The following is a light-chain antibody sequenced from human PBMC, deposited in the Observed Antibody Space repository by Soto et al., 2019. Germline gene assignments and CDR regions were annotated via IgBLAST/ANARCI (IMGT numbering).Light chain of an antibody. CDR2: GAS. Sequence: EIVLTQSPGTGSLSPGERATLSCRASQSVTSDYLAWYQQKPGQAPRLLIYGASRRATGIPDRFSGSGSGTEFSLTISRLEPEDFAVYYCHQYGISPFGGGTKVDIK. CDR3: HQYGISP. CDR1: QSVTSDY. V-gene: IGKV3-20*01. J-gene: IGKJ4*01.